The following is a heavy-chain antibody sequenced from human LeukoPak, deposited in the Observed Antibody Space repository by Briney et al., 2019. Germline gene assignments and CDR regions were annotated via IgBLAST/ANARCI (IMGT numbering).Heavy chain of an antibody. CDR2: ISYDGSNE. CDR1: GFTFSSYV. CDR3: ARQPEIPPNYYYYYMDV. Sequence: PGGSLRLSCAASGFTFSSYVMHWVRQAPGKGLEWVAIISYDGSNEYYADSVKGRFTISRDNAKNSLYLQMNSLRAEDTAVYYCARQPEIPPNYYYYYMDVWGKGTTATISS. J-gene: IGHJ6*03. V-gene: IGHV3-30*04. D-gene: IGHD2-21*01.